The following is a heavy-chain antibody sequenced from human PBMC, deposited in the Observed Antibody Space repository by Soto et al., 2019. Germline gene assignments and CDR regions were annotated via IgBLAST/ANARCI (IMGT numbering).Heavy chain of an antibody. CDR1: GFTFSAYG. J-gene: IGHJ6*02. Sequence: QVHLVESGGGVVQPGRSLRLSCATSGFTFSAYGMHWVRQAPGKGLEWVALISYDGSNKYYADSVKGRFTVSRDNSMETLYLQLNSLRLEDTGVYFCETRRYSSGWFAPGGIMDVWGQGTTVTVSS. V-gene: IGHV3-30*03. CDR3: ETRRYSSGWFAPGGIMDV. D-gene: IGHD6-19*01. CDR2: ISYDGSNK.